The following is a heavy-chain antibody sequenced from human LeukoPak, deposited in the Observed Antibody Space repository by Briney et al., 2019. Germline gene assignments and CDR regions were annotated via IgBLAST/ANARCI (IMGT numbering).Heavy chain of an antibody. Sequence: PSETLSLTCTVSGGSISSSSYYWAWIRQPPGKGLEWIGNIYYTGATYHNPSLKSRVTISVDTSKNQFSLKLSSVAAADTAVYYCARGYYDSSVVPPDYWGQGTLVTVSS. CDR3: ARGYYDSSVVPPDY. CDR2: IYYTGAT. D-gene: IGHD3-22*01. J-gene: IGHJ4*02. V-gene: IGHV4-39*07. CDR1: GGSISSSSYY.